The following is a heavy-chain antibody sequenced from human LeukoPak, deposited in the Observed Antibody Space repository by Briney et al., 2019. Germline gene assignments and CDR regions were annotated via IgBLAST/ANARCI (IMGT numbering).Heavy chain of an antibody. CDR1: GFTFRSHA. J-gene: IGHJ4*02. V-gene: IGHV3-30-3*01. CDR2: ISYDGNIK. D-gene: IGHD5-24*01. Sequence: GGSLRLSCAASGFTFRSHAMHWVRQAPGKGLEWVSFISYDGNIKYYADSVKGRFTTSRDNSKNTVYLQMNSLRDEDTAVYYCARDFSERYSLDYWGQGTPVTVSS. CDR3: ARDFSERYSLDY.